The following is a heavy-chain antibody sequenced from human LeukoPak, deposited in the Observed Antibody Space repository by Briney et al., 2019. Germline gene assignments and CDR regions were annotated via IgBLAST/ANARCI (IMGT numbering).Heavy chain of an antibody. CDR1: GYTFTHDW. Sequence: GESLKISCKSSGYTFTHDWIGWVRQMPGKGLEWMGIIYPRDSTTRYSPAFEGQVTISADKSITTAYLQWSSLKASDTAMYYCARRAIIQGTSALDFWGQGTVVIVSS. CDR3: ARRAIIQGTSALDF. V-gene: IGHV5-51*01. D-gene: IGHD3-3*01. J-gene: IGHJ4*02. CDR2: IYPRDSTT.